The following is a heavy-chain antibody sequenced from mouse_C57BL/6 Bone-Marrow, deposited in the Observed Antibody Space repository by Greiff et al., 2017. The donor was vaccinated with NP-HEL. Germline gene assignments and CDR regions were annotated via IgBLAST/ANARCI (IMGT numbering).Heavy chain of an antibody. V-gene: IGHV1-82*01. CDR3: ARRAWFAY. CDR1: GYAFSSSW. CDR2: IYPGDGDT. J-gene: IGHJ3*01. Sequence: QVQLQQSGPELVKPGASVKISCEASGYAFSSSWMNWVKQRPGKGLEWIGRIYPGDGDTNYNGKFKGKATLTADKSSSTAYMQLSSLTSEDSAVYFCARRAWFAYWGQGTLVTVSA.